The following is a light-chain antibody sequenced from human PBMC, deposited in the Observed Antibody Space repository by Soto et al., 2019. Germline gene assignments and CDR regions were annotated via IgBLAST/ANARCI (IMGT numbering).Light chain of an antibody. V-gene: IGLV2-14*01. CDR1: SSDVGGYNY. CDR3: SSYSSSSTLV. Sequence: QSALTQPASVSGSPGQSITISCTGTSSDVGGYNYVSWYQHHPGKAPKLMIYEVNNRPSGLSNRFSGSKSGNTASLTISGLHAEDEADYYCSSYSSSSTLVFGGGTKLTVL. J-gene: IGLJ2*01. CDR2: EVN.